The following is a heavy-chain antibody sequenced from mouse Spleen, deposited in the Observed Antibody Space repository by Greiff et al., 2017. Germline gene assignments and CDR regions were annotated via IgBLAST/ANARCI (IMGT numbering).Heavy chain of an antibody. CDR2: INYDGSST. CDR1: GFTFSDYY. Sequence: EVKVVESEGGLVQPGSSMKLSCTASGFTFSDYYMAWVRQVPEKGLEWVANINYDGSSTYYLDSLKSRFIISRDNAKNILYLQMSSLKSEDTATYYCARRYYGYGWYFDVWGAGTTVTVSS. V-gene: IGHV5-16*01. J-gene: IGHJ1*01. D-gene: IGHD2-2*01. CDR3: ARRYYGYGWYFDV.